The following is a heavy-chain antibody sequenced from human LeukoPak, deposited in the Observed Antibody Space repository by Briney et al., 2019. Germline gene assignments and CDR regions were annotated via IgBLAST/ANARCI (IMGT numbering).Heavy chain of an antibody. CDR1: SGSIRNSY. V-gene: IGHV4-59*07. Sequence: PSDTLSLTCTVSSGSIRNSYWTWIRQPPGKGLEWIGYFSHSGGTNYNPSLNSRVTISVGTSKNPFFLNLRSVTAADTALYYCAEKDGTLWGQGILVTVAS. CDR3: AEKDGTL. J-gene: IGHJ4*02. D-gene: IGHD1/OR15-1a*01. CDR2: FSHSGGT.